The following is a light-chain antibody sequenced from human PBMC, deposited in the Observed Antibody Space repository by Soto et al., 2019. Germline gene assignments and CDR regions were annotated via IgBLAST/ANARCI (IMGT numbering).Light chain of an antibody. CDR1: SGDVGGYNY. V-gene: IGLV2-8*01. Sequence: QSALTQPPSASGSPGPSVTISCTGTSGDVGGYNYVSWYQQYPGKAPKLMIYEVTKRPSGVPDRFSGSKSGNTASLTVSGLQAEDEADYYCSSYAGSNELRGHVVFGGGTKLTVL. J-gene: IGLJ2*01. CDR3: SSYAGSNELRGHVV. CDR2: EVT.